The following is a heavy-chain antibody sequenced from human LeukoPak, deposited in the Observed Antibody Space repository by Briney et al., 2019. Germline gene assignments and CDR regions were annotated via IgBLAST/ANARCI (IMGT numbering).Heavy chain of an antibody. D-gene: IGHD3-22*01. Sequence: GGSLRLSCAASGFTFSNAWMSWVRQAPGKGLEWVGRIKSQTDGGTTDYAAPVKGRFTISRDDSKNTLYLQMDSLKTEDTAVYYCTTDRKYYYDSSVYYSRFDYWGQGTLVTVSS. CDR2: IKSQTDGGTT. J-gene: IGHJ4*02. CDR3: TTDRKYYYDSSVYYSRFDY. CDR1: GFTFSNAW. V-gene: IGHV3-15*01.